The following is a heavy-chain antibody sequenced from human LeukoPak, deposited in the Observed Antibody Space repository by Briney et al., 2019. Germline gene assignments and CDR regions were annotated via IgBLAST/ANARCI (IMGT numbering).Heavy chain of an antibody. Sequence: GGSLRLSCATSGFTFNTFGMHWVRQAPGKGLEWVSYITGSATTTYYADSVKGRFTISRDNGKNSLYLQMNGLRDEDTAVYYCATLHEHWGQGTLVTVSS. J-gene: IGHJ4*02. CDR2: ITGSATTT. CDR3: ATLHEH. CDR1: GFTFNTFG. V-gene: IGHV3-48*02.